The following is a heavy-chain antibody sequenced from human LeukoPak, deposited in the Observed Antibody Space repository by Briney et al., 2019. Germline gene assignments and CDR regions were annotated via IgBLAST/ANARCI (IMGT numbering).Heavy chain of an antibody. CDR2: ISGSGGST. Sequence: GGSLRLSCAASGFTFSSDAMSWVRQAPGKGLEWVSAISGSGGSTYYADSVKGRFTISRDNSKNTLYLQMNSLRAEDTAVYYCAKLRDGYNSGYFDYWGQGTLVTVSS. J-gene: IGHJ4*03. CDR1: GFTFSSDA. V-gene: IGHV3-23*01. D-gene: IGHD5-24*01. CDR3: AKLRDGYNSGYFDY.